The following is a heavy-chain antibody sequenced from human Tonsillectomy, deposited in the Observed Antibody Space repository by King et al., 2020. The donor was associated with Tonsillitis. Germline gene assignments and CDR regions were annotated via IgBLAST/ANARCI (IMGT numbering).Heavy chain of an antibody. D-gene: IGHD3-3*01. CDR2: ISTRSSTI. J-gene: IGHJ5*02. CDR3: ARDFLAEWLLGFDP. Sequence: VQLVESGGGLVQPGGSLRLSCAASGFTFSSYSMNWVRQAPGKGLEWVSYISTRSSTIYYADSVKGRFTISRDNAKNSLYLQMNSLRAEDTAVYYCARDFLAEWLLGFDPWGQGTLVTVSS. CDR1: GFTFSSYS. V-gene: IGHV3-48*01.